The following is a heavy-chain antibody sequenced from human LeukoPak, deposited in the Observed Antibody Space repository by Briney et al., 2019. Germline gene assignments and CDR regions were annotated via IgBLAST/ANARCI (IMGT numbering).Heavy chain of an antibody. V-gene: IGHV3-7*03. Sequence: GSLRLSCVASGYTFSPYWTSWVRQTPGKGLEWVASISNGGSATYYVDSVRGRFTISRDDAKNSLFLQMNGLRADDAAVYYCTRENYVPDSWGQGTLVTVSS. D-gene: IGHD3-10*02. J-gene: IGHJ4*02. CDR2: ISNGGSAT. CDR1: GYTFSPYW. CDR3: TRENYVPDS.